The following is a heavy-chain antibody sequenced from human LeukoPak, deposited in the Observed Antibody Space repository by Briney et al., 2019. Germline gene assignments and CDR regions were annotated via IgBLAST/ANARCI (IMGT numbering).Heavy chain of an antibody. Sequence: PGGSLRLSCAASGFTFSSYAMGWVRQAPGKGLEWVSAISGSGVTTHYAGSVKGRFSISRDNSKNTLYLQMNSLRAEDTAVYYCAKKIQVGATSPYSDFQDWGQGTLVTVSS. J-gene: IGHJ1*01. CDR3: AKKIQVGATSPYSDFQD. CDR1: GFTFSSYA. CDR2: ISGSGVTT. V-gene: IGHV3-23*01. D-gene: IGHD1-26*01.